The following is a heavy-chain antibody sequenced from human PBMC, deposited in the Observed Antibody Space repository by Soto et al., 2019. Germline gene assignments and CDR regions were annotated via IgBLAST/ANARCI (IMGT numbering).Heavy chain of an antibody. J-gene: IGHJ5*02. CDR2: IYYSGST. CDR1: GGSISSGGYY. Sequence: KTSETLSLTCTVSGGSISSGGYYWSWIRQHPGKGLEWIGYIYYSGSTYYNPSLKSRVTISVDTSKNQFSLKLSSVTAADTAVYYCARVLYDSSGWSFDPWGQGTLVTVSS. CDR3: ARVLYDSSGWSFDP. V-gene: IGHV4-31*03. D-gene: IGHD3-22*01.